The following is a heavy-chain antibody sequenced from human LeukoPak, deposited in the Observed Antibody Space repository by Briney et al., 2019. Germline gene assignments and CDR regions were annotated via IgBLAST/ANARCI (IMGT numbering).Heavy chain of an antibody. D-gene: IGHD4-23*01. CDR1: GFTFSSYA. J-gene: IGHJ4*02. Sequence: GGSLRLSCAAPGFTFSSYAMTWVRQAPGKGLEWVSSISVNGGTTYYADSVKGRFTISRDSSKNTLYLQMNSLRAEDTAVYYCVKGGGNVRRYFEYWGQGTLVTVSS. V-gene: IGHV3-23*01. CDR2: ISVNGGTT. CDR3: VKGGGNVRRYFEY.